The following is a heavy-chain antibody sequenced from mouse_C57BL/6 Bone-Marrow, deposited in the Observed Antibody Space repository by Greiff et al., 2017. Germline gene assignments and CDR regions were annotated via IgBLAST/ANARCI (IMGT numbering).Heavy chain of an antibody. V-gene: IGHV1-82*01. J-gene: IGHJ4*01. CDR1: GYAFSSSW. D-gene: IGHD3-2*02. CDR2: IYPGDGDT. CDR3: ARQRRPHYYAMDY. Sequence: QVQLKQSGPALVKPGASVKISCKASGYAFSSSWMNWVKQRPGKGLEWIGRIYPGDGDTNYNGKFKGKATLTADKSSSTAYMQLSSLTSEDSAVDFCARQRRPHYYAMDYWGQGTSVTVSS.